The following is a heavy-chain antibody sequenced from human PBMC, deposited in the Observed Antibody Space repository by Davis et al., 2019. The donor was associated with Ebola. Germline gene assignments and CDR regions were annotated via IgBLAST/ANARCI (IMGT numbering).Heavy chain of an antibody. CDR3: ARDVYYDFWSGQSYYGMDV. CDR1: GGSISSYY. CDR2: IYYSGST. V-gene: IGHV4-59*01. J-gene: IGHJ6*02. Sequence: PSETLSLTCTVFGGSISSYYWSWIRQPPGKGLEWIGYIYYSGSTNYNPSLKSRVTISVDTSKNQFSLKLSSVTAADTAVYYCARDVYYDFWSGQSYYGMDVWGQGTTVTVSS. D-gene: IGHD3-3*01.